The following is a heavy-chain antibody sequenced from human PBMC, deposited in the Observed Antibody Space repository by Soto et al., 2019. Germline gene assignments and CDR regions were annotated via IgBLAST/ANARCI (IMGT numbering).Heavy chain of an antibody. CDR1: GYTFTSYY. CDR2: INPSGGST. V-gene: IGHV1-46*01. Sequence: ASVKVSCKASGYTFTSYYMHWVRQAPGQGLEWMGIINPSGGSTSYAQKFQGRVTMTRDTSTSTVYMELSSLRSEDTAVYYCARDRQDILIYYYCYGMDVGGQGTTVTVSS. CDR3: ARDRQDILIYYYCYGMDV. J-gene: IGHJ6*02. D-gene: IGHD3-9*01.